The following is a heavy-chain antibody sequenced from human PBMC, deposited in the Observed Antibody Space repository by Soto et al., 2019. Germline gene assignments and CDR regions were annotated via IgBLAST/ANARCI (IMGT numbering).Heavy chain of an antibody. D-gene: IGHD3-3*01. V-gene: IGHV4-59*08. Sequence: QVQLQESGPGLVKPSETLSLTCTVSGGSISSYYWSWIRQPPGKGLEWIGYIYYSGSTNYNPSLKSRVTISVDTSKNQFSLKLSSVTAADTAVYYCARQADDFWSGYYPAYYFDYWGQGTLVTVSS. CDR2: IYYSGST. CDR3: ARQADDFWSGYYPAYYFDY. J-gene: IGHJ4*02. CDR1: GGSISSYY.